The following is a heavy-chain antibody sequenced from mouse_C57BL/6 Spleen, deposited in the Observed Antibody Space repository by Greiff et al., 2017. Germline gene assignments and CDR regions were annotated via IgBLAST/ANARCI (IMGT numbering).Heavy chain of an antibody. CDR3: ARSRDYDSKEGDAMDY. J-gene: IGHJ4*01. V-gene: IGHV1-80*01. Sequence: QVQLQQSGAELVKPGASVKISCKASGYAFSSYWMNWVKQRPGKGLEWIGQIYPGDGDTNYNGKFKGKATLTADKSSSTAYMQLSSLTSEDSAVYFCARSRDYDSKEGDAMDYWGQGTSVTVSS. CDR1: GYAFSSYW. D-gene: IGHD1-1*01. CDR2: IYPGDGDT.